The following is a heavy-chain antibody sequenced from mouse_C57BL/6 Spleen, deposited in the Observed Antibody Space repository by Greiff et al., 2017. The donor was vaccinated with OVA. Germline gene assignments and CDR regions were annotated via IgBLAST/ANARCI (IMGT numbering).Heavy chain of an antibody. J-gene: IGHJ2*01. CDR2: IDPNSGGT. CDR1: GYTFTSYW. V-gene: IGHV1-72*01. Sequence: QVQLQQPGAELVKPGASVKLSCKASGYTFTSYWMHWVKQRPGRGLEWIGRIDPNSGGTKYNEKFKSKATLTVDKTSSTAYMQLSSLTSEDSAVYYCARRGITTVVESFYYFDYWGQGTTLTVSS. CDR3: ARRGITTVVESFYYFDY. D-gene: IGHD1-1*01.